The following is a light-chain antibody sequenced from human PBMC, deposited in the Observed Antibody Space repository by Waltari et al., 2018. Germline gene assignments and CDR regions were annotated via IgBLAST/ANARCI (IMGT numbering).Light chain of an antibody. CDR3: QQAKRFPLT. Sequence: DIQMTQSPSSVSASVGDRVTITCRASQNIDTWLTWYQQIPGRAPKPLIFTTLRLQSGVPSRFSGSGSGTDFTLTISSLQPEDFATYYCQQAKRFPLTFGGGTTVEIK. J-gene: IGKJ4*01. CDR1: QNIDTW. V-gene: IGKV1D-12*01. CDR2: TTL.